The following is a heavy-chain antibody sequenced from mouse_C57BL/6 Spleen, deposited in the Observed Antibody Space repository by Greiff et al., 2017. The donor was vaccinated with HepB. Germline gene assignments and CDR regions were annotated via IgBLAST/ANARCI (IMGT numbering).Heavy chain of an antibody. CDR2: IYPGSGNT. D-gene: IGHD1-1*01. J-gene: IGHJ4*01. CDR1: GYTFTDYY. CDR3: AREVVADAMDY. V-gene: IGHV1-76*01. Sequence: VKLMESGAELVRPGASVKLSCKASGYTFTDYYINWVKQRPGQGLEWIARIYPGSGNTYYNEKFKGKATLTAEKSSSTAYMQLSSLTSEDSAVYFCAREVVADAMDYWGQGTSVTVSS.